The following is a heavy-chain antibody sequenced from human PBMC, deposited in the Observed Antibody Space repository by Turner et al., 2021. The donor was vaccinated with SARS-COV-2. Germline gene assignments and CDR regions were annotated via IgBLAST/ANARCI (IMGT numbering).Heavy chain of an antibody. D-gene: IGHD6-19*01. CDR1: GLTFSSSA. CDR2: STHDGQNE. Sequence: QVQLVESGGGVVQPGRSRRLSCEGSGLTFSSSAMHWGRQAQGRGLEWVAVSTHDGQNENYAASVKSQFTISRDNSKNTLVLQMSTQIAEDTAVYYGARPRLIPSTGVAGTYSMFDSWGQGILVIVSS. CDR3: ARPRLIPSTGVAGTYSMFDS. V-gene: IGHV3-30*03. J-gene: IGHJ4*02.